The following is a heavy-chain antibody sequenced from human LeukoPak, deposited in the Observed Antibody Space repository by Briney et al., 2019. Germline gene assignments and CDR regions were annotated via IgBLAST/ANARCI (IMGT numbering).Heavy chain of an antibody. V-gene: IGHV3-21*01. D-gene: IGHD1-7*01. CDR2: ISSSSSYI. Sequence: GGSLRLSCAASGFTFSSYSMNWVRQAPGKGLEWVSSISSSSSYIYYADSVKGRFTISRDNAKNSLYLQMNSLRAEDTAVYYCARESYWNYRRFDYWGQGTMVTVSS. CDR1: GFTFSSYS. J-gene: IGHJ4*02. CDR3: ARESYWNYRRFDY.